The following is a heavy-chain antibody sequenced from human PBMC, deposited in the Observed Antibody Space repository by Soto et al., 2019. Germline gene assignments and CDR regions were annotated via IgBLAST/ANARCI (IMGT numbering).Heavy chain of an antibody. D-gene: IGHD4-17*01. V-gene: IGHV1-2*02. CDR1: GYTFTGYY. J-gene: IGHJ6*02. CDR2: INPNSGGT. Sequence: ASVKVSCKASGYTFTGYYMHWVRQAPGQGLEWMGWINPNSGGTNYAQKFQGRVTMTRDTSISTAYMELSRLRSDDTAVYYCARDLNYGDPYYYYYGMDVWGQGTTVTVSS. CDR3: ARDLNYGDPYYYYYGMDV.